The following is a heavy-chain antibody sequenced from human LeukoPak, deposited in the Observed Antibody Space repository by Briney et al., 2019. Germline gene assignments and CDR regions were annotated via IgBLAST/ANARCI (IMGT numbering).Heavy chain of an antibody. J-gene: IGHJ4*02. CDR1: GFTFSSYE. Sequence: GGSLRLSCAASGFTFSSYEMNWVRQAPGKGLEWVSYISSSGSTIYYADSVKGRFTISRDNAKNSLYLQMNSLRAEDTAVYYCARGARGYSYGYYVSYFDYWGQGTLVTVSS. CDR2: ISSSGSTI. CDR3: ARGARGYSYGYYVSYFDY. V-gene: IGHV3-48*03. D-gene: IGHD5-18*01.